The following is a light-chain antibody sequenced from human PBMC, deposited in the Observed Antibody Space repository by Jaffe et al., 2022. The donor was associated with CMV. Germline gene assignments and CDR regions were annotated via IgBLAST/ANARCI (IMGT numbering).Light chain of an antibody. J-gene: IGLJ3*02. Sequence: QSALTQPRSVSGSPGQSVTISCTGTNGDVGGYNYVSWYQQYPGKAPKLMIYDVSKRASGVPDRFSGSKSGNTASLTISGLQAEDEADYYCCSYAGSYLRVFGGGTKLTVL. V-gene: IGLV2-11*01. CDR3: CSYAGSYLRV. CDR1: NGDVGGYNY. CDR2: DVS.